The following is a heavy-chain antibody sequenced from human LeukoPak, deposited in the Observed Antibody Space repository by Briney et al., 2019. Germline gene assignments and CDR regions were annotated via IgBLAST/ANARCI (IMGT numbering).Heavy chain of an antibody. CDR2: ISAYTGDT. CDR1: GYTFSSFG. CDR3: ARDPDYYGSGSRIFEN. J-gene: IGHJ4*02. Sequence: ASVKVSCKASGYTFSSFGLTWVRQAPGQGLEWMGWISAYTGDTKYAQKIQGRVTMTTDRSTSTAYMELRSLRSDDTAVYYCARDPDYYGSGSRIFENWGQGTLVTVSS. V-gene: IGHV1-18*01. D-gene: IGHD3-10*01.